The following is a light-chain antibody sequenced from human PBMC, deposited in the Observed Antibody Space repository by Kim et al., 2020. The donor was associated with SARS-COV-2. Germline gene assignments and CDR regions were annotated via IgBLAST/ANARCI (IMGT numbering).Light chain of an antibody. CDR2: ETS. CDR3: QQYNTWYT. Sequence: LSTSVGDRVTITCRARQSVSHWLAWYQQKPGKAPKVLIYETSKLKSGVPSRFSGSGFGTEFTLTISSLQPDDFATYYCQQYNTWYTFGQGTKLEI. V-gene: IGKV1-5*03. CDR1: QSVSHW. J-gene: IGKJ2*01.